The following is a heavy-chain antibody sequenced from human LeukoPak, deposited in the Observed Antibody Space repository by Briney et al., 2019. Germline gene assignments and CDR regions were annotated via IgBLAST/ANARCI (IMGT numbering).Heavy chain of an antibody. CDR2: INPDGRDT. CDR3: TSWGDTTAEYFQR. J-gene: IGHJ1*01. Sequence: GGSLRLSCVVSGFTFNRCWMSWVRQAPGKGLERVAHINPDGRDTYYVDSVKGRFTISRDNAQNSMYLQMNSLRVEDTAVYYCTSWGDTTAEYFQRWGQGTLVTVSS. D-gene: IGHD2-21*02. V-gene: IGHV3-7*01. CDR1: GFTFNRCW.